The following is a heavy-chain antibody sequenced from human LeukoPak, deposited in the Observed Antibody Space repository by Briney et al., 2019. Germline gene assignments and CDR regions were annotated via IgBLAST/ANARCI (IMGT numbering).Heavy chain of an antibody. CDR2: INPNSGGT. V-gene: IGHV1-2*02. CDR1: GYTFTGYY. Sequence: ASVKVSCKASGYTFTGYYMHWVRQAPGQGLEWMGWINPNSGGTNYAQKFQGRVTMTRDTSISTAYMELSRLRSDDTAVYYCAREFPSYDILTGSPLDYWGKGTTVTISS. D-gene: IGHD3-9*01. CDR3: AREFPSYDILTGSPLDY. J-gene: IGHJ6*04.